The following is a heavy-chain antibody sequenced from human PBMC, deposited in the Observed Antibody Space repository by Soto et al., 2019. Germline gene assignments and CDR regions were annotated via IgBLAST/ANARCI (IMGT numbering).Heavy chain of an antibody. D-gene: IGHD6-13*01. J-gene: IGHJ6*02. CDR1: GYSFTSYW. V-gene: IGHV5-10-1*01. CDR3: ASRVMGSSLYFGMDV. CDR2: IDPSDSYT. Sequence: GESLKISCKGSGYSFTSYWISWVRQMPGKGLEWMGRIDPSDSYTNYSPSFQGHVTISAGKSISTAYLQWSSLKASDTAMYYCASRVMGSSLYFGMDVWGHGTTATVSS.